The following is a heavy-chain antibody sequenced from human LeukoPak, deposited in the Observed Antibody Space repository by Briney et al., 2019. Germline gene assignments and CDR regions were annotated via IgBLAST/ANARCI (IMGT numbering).Heavy chain of an antibody. CDR2: ISVYNGNT. D-gene: IGHD3-9*01. Sequence: GASVKVSCKASGYTFTSYGISWVRQAPGQGLEWMGWISVYNGNTKYAQKLQGRVTMTTDTSTNTAYMELSSLRSADTAVYYCARGEDILTGYYVIDYWGQGTLVTVSS. CDR3: ARGEDILTGYYVIDY. CDR1: GYTFTSYG. V-gene: IGHV1-18*01. J-gene: IGHJ4*02.